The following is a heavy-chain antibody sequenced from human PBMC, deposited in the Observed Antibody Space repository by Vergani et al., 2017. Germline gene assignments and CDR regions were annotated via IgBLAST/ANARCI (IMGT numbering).Heavy chain of an antibody. J-gene: IGHJ6*02. D-gene: IGHD2-2*01. CDR2: INHSGST. V-gene: IGHV4-34*01. CDR1: GGSFSGYY. Sequence: QVQLQQWGAGLLKPSETLSLTCAVYGGSFSGYYWSWIRQPPGKGLEWIGEINHSGSTNYNPSLKSRVTISVDTSKNQFSLKLSSVTAADTAVYYCAKDLYCSSTSCYSPDYYYGMDVWGQGTTVTVSS. CDR3: AKDLYCSSTSCYSPDYYYGMDV.